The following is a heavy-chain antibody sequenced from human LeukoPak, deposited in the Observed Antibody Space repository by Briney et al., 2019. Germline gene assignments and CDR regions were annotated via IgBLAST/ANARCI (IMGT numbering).Heavy chain of an antibody. CDR2: IRSKANSDET. CDR3: TSPADDFDFWSGYYSV. V-gene: IGHV3-73*01. CDR1: GFIFSDSA. Sequence: GGSLKLSCTVSGFIFSDSAIHWVRQAAGKGLEWVGRIRSKANSDETAYAASVKGRFTISRDDSKDTAYLQMHSLKPEDTAVYHCTSPADDFDFWSGYYSVWGRGAQVTVSS. D-gene: IGHD3-3*01. J-gene: IGHJ2*01.